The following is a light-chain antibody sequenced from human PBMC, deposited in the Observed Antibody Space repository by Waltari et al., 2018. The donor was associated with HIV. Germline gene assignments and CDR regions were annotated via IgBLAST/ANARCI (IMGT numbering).Light chain of an antibody. J-gene: IGKJ3*01. CDR2: AAS. CDR1: QSISSF. V-gene: IGKV1-39*01. CDR3: QQTYSIPFT. Sequence: DIQMTQSPSSLSASVGDRITISCRASQSISSFLNWYRQKPGKAPKSLIYAASSLQSGVPSRFSGGGSGTGFTLTISSLQPEDFATYYCQQTYSIPFTFGPGTRVDIK.